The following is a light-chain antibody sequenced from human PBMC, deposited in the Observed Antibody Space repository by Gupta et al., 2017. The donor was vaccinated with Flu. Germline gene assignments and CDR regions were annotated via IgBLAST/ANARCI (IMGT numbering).Light chain of an antibody. Sequence: QSVLTQPPSVSGAPGQRVTISCTGSSANIGAGYVVHWYQQPPETAPNLLFYVNNSWPSGVPGLFSASKAGTAASLAITGLETEDAADYYCQSYDSSLFWVFGGGTKLTVL. CDR3: QSYDSSLFWV. CDR2: VNN. J-gene: IGLJ3*02. CDR1: SANIGAGYV. V-gene: IGLV1-40*01.